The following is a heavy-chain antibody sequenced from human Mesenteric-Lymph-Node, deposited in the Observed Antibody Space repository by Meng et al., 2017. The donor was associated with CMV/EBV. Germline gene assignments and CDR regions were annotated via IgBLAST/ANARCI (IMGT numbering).Heavy chain of an antibody. D-gene: IGHD2-2*01. CDR3: ATAPIYQLPDY. CDR2: INDGGSA. J-gene: IGHJ4*02. CDR1: DGSFTNYY. V-gene: IGHV4-34*01. Sequence: SETLSPTCAIYDGSFTNYYWSWIRQPPGKGLEWIGEINDGGSANYNPSLKRRVTISVDTSKSQFSLKVRSVTAADTAVYYCATAPIYQLPDYWGQGTLVTVSS.